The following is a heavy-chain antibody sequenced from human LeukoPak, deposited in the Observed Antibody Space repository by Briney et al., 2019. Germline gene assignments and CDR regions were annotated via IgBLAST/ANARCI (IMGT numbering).Heavy chain of an antibody. Sequence: GGSLRLSCAASGFTFSSYTMNWVRQAPGKGLEWVSSISGSSSYIYYADSVKGRFTISRDNAKNSLYLQMNSLRAEDTGVYYCAREMFYYNSGSYSVNWFDPWGQGTLVTVSS. V-gene: IGHV3-21*01. D-gene: IGHD3-10*01. J-gene: IGHJ5*02. CDR1: GFTFSSYT. CDR2: ISGSSSYI. CDR3: AREMFYYNSGSYSVNWFDP.